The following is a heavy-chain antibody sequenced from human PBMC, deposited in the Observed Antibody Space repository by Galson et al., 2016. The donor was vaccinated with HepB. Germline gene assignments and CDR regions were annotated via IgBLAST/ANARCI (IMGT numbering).Heavy chain of an antibody. CDR1: GGSISSHPYY. J-gene: IGHJ3*02. V-gene: IGHV4-39*01. Sequence: SETLSLTCTVSGGSISSHPYYWGWVRQSPGKALEWIGSIQYSGNTYYNPALSSRVTIFIDTSKNQISLTLTSVTAADTALYSCARNLVRGVNPGFDSWGRGTMVTVSS. D-gene: IGHD3-10*01. CDR3: ARNLVRGVNPGFDS. CDR2: IQYSGNT.